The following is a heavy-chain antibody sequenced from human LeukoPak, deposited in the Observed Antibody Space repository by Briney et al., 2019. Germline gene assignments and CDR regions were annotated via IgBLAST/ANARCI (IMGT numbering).Heavy chain of an antibody. Sequence: GGSLRLSCAASGFIFSSYAMNWVRQAPGKGLEWVPSISSSSRNYIYYADPVKGRFTTSRDDAKNSLYLQMNSLRAEDTAVYYCARGDPAYDSSGYYLGAFDYWGQGTLVTVSS. CDR1: GFIFSSYA. J-gene: IGHJ4*02. D-gene: IGHD3-22*01. CDR3: ARGDPAYDSSGYYLGAFDY. CDR2: ISSSSRNYI. V-gene: IGHV3-21*01.